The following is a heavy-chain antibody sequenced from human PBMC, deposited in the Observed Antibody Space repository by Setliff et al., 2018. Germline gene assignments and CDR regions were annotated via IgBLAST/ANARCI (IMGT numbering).Heavy chain of an antibody. D-gene: IGHD5-18*01. J-gene: IGHJ4*02. Sequence: GGSLRLSCAASGFTFSSYSMNWVRQAPGKGLEWVANIKQDGSEKYYVDSVKGRFTISRDNAKNSLYLQMNSLRAEDTAVYYCTMYVYGYVYWGQGTLVTVSS. CDR3: TMYVYGYVY. V-gene: IGHV3-7*05. CDR1: GFTFSSYS. CDR2: IKQDGSEK.